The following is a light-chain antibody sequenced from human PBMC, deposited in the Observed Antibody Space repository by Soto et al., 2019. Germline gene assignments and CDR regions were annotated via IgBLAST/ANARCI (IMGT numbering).Light chain of an antibody. CDR2: EVT. V-gene: IGLV2-14*03. CDR3: GSYVKSKTYL. Sequence: QSALTQPASVSGSPGQSITISCTGTSLDVGGYNYVSWYQQQPGKAPKLIIYEVTNRPSGVSDRFSGAKSDNTASLTISGLQTEDEADYYCGSYVKSKTYLFGTGT. CDR1: SLDVGGYNY. J-gene: IGLJ1*01.